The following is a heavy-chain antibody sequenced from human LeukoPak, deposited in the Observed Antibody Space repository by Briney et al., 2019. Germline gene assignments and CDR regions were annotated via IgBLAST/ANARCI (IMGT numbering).Heavy chain of an antibody. CDR2: ISGSGGST. D-gene: IGHD2-2*01. CDR3: AKDRHAPGRYCSSTTCFPFDS. CDR1: GFTFSSYD. J-gene: IGHJ5*01. Sequence: PGGSLRLSCAVSGFTFSSYDMSWVRQAPGKGLEWVSAISGSGGSTYYADSVKGRFTISRDNSKKTLYLQMNGLRAEDTAVYYCAKDRHAPGRYCSSTTCFPFDSWGQGTLVTVSS. V-gene: IGHV3-23*01.